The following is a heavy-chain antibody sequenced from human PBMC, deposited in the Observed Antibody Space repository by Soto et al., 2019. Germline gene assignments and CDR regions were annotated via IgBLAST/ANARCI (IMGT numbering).Heavy chain of an antibody. CDR1: GFTFSSYA. CDR3: AKALYYDFWSRYYHLAY. J-gene: IGHJ4*02. Sequence: GGSLRLSCAASGFTFSSYAMSWVRQAPGKGLEWVSAISGSGGSTYYADSVKGRFTISRDNSKNTLYLQMNSLRAEDTAVYYCAKALYYDFWSRYYHLAYWGQGTLVTVSS. V-gene: IGHV3-23*01. CDR2: ISGSGGST. D-gene: IGHD3-3*01.